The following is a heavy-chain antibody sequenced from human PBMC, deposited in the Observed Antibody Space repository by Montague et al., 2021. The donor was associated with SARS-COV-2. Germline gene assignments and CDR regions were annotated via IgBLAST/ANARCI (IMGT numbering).Heavy chain of an antibody. CDR3: ARSVRFAYGVDF. CDR2: ISHTEST. CDR1: SGSISSYY. D-gene: IGHD3-16*01. Sequence: SETLSLTCTVSSGSISSYYWSWIRQPPGKGLEWIGFISHTESTNYNPSLESRVSISIDTSKSQFSLRVRSVTAADTAVYYCARSVRFAYGVDFWGQGTTVTISS. V-gene: IGHV4-59*12. J-gene: IGHJ6*02.